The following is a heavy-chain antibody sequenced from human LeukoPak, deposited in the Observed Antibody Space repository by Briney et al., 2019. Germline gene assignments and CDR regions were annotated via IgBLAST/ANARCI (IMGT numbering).Heavy chain of an antibody. CDR3: TTGLTMVRGLMSYSDY. J-gene: IGHJ4*02. V-gene: IGHV3-15*01. D-gene: IGHD3-10*01. CDR1: GFIFTNAW. Sequence: GGSLRLSCAASGFIFTNAWMTWVRQAPGKGLEWVGHIKTKSDGGTTDYAAPVKGRFTISRDDSKNTLYLQMNSLKTEDTAVYYCTTGLTMVRGLMSYSDYWGQGTLVTVSS. CDR2: IKTKSDGGTT.